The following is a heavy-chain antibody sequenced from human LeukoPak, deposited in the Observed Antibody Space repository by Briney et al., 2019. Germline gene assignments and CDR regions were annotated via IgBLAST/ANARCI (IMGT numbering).Heavy chain of an antibody. D-gene: IGHD3-3*01. J-gene: IGHJ4*02. CDR3: AREGSDFWSGYSKGYFDY. CDR1: GFTFSNYN. V-gene: IGHV3-48*01. CDR2: IGSGVSTR. Sequence: GGSLRLSCAVSGFTFSNYNMNWVRRAPGKGLEWVSYIGSGVSTRYYADSVKGRFTISRDNGKHSLYLQMNSLRAEDTAVYYCAREGSDFWSGYSKGYFDYWGQGTLVTVSS.